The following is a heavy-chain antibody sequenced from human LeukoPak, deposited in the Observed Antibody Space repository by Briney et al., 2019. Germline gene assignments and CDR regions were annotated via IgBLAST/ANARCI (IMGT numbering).Heavy chain of an antibody. J-gene: IGHJ3*02. CDR1: GFTFSSYA. CDR3: AKSFFPGGSSFTFDI. D-gene: IGHD3-10*01. CDR2: ISGSGGST. V-gene: IGHV3-23*01. Sequence: GGSLRLSCAASGFTFSSYAMSWVRQAPGKGLEWVSAISGSGGSTYYADSVKGRSTISRDNSKNTLYLQMNSLRAEDTAVYYCAKSFFPGGSSFTFDIWGQGTLVTVSS.